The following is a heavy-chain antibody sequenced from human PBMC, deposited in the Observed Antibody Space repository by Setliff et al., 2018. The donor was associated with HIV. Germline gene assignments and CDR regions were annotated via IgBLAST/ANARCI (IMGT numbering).Heavy chain of an antibody. CDR2: IIPILGIA. CDR1: GGTFSSYA. CDR3: ARNWGVEYYDILTGYYIIPPNFDY. V-gene: IGHV1-69*10. Sequence: SVKVSCKASGGTFSSYAISWVRQAPGQGLEWMGGIIPILGIANYAQEFQGRVTITADKSTSTAYMELSSLRSEDTAVYYCARNWGVEYYDILTGYYIIPPNFDYWGQGTLVTVSS. J-gene: IGHJ4*02. D-gene: IGHD3-9*01.